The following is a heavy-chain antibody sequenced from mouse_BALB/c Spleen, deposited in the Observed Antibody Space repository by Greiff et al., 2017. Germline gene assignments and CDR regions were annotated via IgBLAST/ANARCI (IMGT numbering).Heavy chain of an antibody. D-gene: IGHD2-10*02. Sequence: EVQLQQSGAELVRPGALVKLSCKASGFNIKDYYMHWVKQRPEQGLEWIGWIDPENGNTIYDPKFQGKASITADTSSNTAYLQLSSLASEDTAVYYCASPYGNYFYAMDYWGQGTSVTVSS. J-gene: IGHJ4*01. CDR1: GFNIKDYY. CDR3: ASPYGNYFYAMDY. CDR2: IDPENGNT. V-gene: IGHV14-1*02.